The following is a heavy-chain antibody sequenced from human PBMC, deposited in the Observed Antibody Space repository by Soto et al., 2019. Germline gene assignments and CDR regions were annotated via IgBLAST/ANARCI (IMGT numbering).Heavy chain of an antibody. J-gene: IGHJ6*02. CDR3: AKDMGSIVVVPAARTLGDYYYYYGMDV. V-gene: IGHV3-9*01. CDR1: GXTFDDYS. CDR2: IIWNSGSI. Sequence: SLRLSCAASGXTFDDYSMHWVRQAPGKGLELVSCIIWNSGSIGYADSVKGRFTISRDNAKNSLYLQMNSLRADDTALYYCAKDMGSIVVVPAARTLGDYYYYYGMDVWGQGTTGPVS. D-gene: IGHD2-2*01.